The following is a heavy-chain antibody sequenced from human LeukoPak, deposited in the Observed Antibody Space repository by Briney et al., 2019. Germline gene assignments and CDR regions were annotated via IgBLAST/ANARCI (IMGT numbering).Heavy chain of an antibody. Sequence: SETLSLTCPVSAASITTYYWGWIRQPPGKGLEWVGYIFYTGDTSYSPSLKSRVTISLDTSKNQSSLKLRSVTAADPAVYHCARLKMGAYFDLWGRGTLVTVSS. V-gene: IGHV4-59*08. CDR3: ARLKMGAYFDL. J-gene: IGHJ2*01. D-gene: IGHD3-16*01. CDR1: AASITTYY. CDR2: IFYTGDT.